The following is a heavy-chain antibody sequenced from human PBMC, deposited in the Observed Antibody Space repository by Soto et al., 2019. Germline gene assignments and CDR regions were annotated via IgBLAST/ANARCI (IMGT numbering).Heavy chain of an antibody. Sequence: QVPLVQSGAEVKKPGASVKVSCKASGYTFTSYGISWVRQAPGQGLEWMGWISAYNGNTNYAQKLQGRVTVTTDTSTSTAYMELRSLRSDDTALYNSASDFLDDYGDFTCGCWGQGTLVTVCS. J-gene: IGHJ4*02. V-gene: IGHV1-18*01. D-gene: IGHD4-17*01. CDR3: ASDFLDDYGDFTCGC. CDR2: ISAYNGNT. CDR1: GYTFTSYG.